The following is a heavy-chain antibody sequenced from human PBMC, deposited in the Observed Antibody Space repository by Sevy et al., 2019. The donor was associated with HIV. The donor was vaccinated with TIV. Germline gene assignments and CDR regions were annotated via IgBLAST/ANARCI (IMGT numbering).Heavy chain of an antibody. CDR3: ARVKDDSSGYRFDF. V-gene: IGHV3-7*01. J-gene: IGHJ4*02. Sequence: GGSLRLSCAASGFTFSRYWMSWVRQAPGKGLEWVANIKQDGSEKYNVDSVKGRFTISRDNAKNSRYLQMNSLRADDTAVYYCARVKDDSSGYRFDFWGQGTLVTVSS. CDR2: IKQDGSEK. CDR1: GFTFSRYW. D-gene: IGHD3-22*01.